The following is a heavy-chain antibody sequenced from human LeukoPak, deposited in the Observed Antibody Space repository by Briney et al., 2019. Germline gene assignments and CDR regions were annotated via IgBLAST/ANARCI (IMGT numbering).Heavy chain of an antibody. D-gene: IGHD3-22*01. CDR1: GGTFSGYA. J-gene: IGHJ4*02. Sequence: SVKVSCKASGGTFSGYAISWVRQAPGQGLEWMGGIIPIFGTANYAQKFQGRVTITADESTSTAYMELSSLRSEDTAVYYCASHYYDSSGYYPFDYWGQGTLVTVSS. CDR3: ASHYYDSSGYYPFDY. CDR2: IIPIFGTA. V-gene: IGHV1-69*13.